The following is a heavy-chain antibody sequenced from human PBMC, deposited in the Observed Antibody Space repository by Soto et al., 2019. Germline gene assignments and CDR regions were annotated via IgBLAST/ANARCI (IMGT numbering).Heavy chain of an antibody. Sequence: SETLSLTCTVSGGSISSGDYYWSWIRQPPGKGLEWIGYIYYSGSTYYNPSLKSRVTTSVDTSKNQFSLKLSSVTAADTAVYYCARDFDSSGFFDYWGQGTLVTVSS. CDR3: ARDFDSSGFFDY. J-gene: IGHJ4*02. D-gene: IGHD3-22*01. CDR1: GGSISSGDYY. CDR2: IYYSGST. V-gene: IGHV4-30-4*01.